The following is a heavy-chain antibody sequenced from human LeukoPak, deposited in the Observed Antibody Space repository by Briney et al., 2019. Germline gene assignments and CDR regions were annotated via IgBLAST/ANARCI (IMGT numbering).Heavy chain of an antibody. CDR2: VKHDGSEK. J-gene: IGHJ4*02. V-gene: IGHV3-7*01. Sequence: SGGSLRLSCAASGFTFSNAWMSWVRQAPGKGLEWVASVKHDGSEKYYVDSVRGRFTISRDNTMNSLYLQMSSLRAEDTAVYYCATDRGWRTSGYYLYYFEYWGQGTLVAFSS. CDR3: ATDRGWRTSGYYLYYFEY. D-gene: IGHD3-3*01. CDR1: GFTFSNAW.